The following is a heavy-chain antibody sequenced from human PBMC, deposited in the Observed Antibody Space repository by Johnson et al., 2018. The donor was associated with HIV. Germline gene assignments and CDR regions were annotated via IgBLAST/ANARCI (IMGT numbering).Heavy chain of an antibody. CDR1: GFTVSSNY. Sequence: VQLVESGGGLIQPGGSLRLSCAASGFTVSSNYMSWVRQAPGKGLEWVANIRQDGSEKHYVDSVKGRFTISRENAKHSLHLQMNSLRAEDTAVYYCARRYCSSTSCYKGRAFDIWGQGTMVTVSS. D-gene: IGHD2-2*02. CDR3: ARRYCSSTSCYKGRAFDI. J-gene: IGHJ3*02. V-gene: IGHV3-7*01. CDR2: IRQDGSEK.